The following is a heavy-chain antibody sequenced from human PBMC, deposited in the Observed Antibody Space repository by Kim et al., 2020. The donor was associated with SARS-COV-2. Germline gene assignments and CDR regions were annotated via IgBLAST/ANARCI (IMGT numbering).Heavy chain of an antibody. Sequence: GGSLRLSCAASGFTFSSYSMNWVRRAPGKGLEWVSSISSSSSYIYYADSVKGRFTISRDNAKNSLYLQMNSLRAEDTAVYYCAREDGAVAAHFDYWGQGTLVTVSS. V-gene: IGHV3-21*01. CDR3: AREDGAVAAHFDY. J-gene: IGHJ4*02. CDR2: ISSSSSYI. D-gene: IGHD6-19*01. CDR1: GFTFSSYS.